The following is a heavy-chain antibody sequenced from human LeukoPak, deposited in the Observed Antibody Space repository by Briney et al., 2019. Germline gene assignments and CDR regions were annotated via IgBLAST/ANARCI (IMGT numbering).Heavy chain of an antibody. J-gene: IGHJ6*04. CDR3: ARDLLKAMDV. CDR1: GGPTSSSSYY. D-gene: IGHD1-26*01. CDR2: IYYSGST. Sequence: SETLSLTCTVSGGPTSSSSYYWGWIRQPPGKGLEWIGSIYYSGSTYYNPSLKSRVTMSVDTSKNQFSLKLSSVTAADTAVYYCARDLLKAMDVWGKGTTVTVSS. V-gene: IGHV4-39*07.